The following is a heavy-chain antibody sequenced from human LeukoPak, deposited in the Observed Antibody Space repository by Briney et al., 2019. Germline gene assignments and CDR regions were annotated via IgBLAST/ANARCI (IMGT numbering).Heavy chain of an antibody. J-gene: IGHJ2*01. CDR1: GFTFDDYT. Sequence: GGSLRLSCAASGFTFDDYTMHWVRQAPGKGLGWVSLISWDGGSTYYADSVKGRFTISRDNRKNSLYLQMNSLRTEDTALYYCAKDSGYDFSGWYFDLWGRGTLVTVSS. CDR3: AKDSGYDFSGWYFDL. CDR2: ISWDGGST. D-gene: IGHD5-12*01. V-gene: IGHV3-43*01.